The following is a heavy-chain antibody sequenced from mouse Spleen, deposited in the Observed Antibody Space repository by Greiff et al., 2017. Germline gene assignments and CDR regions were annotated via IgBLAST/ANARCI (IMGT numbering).Heavy chain of an antibody. CDR1: GFNIKNTY. CDR2: IDPANGNT. Sequence: EVKVVESVAELVRPGASVKLSCTASGFNIKNTYMHWVKQRPEQGLEWIGRIDPANGNTKYAPKFQGKATITADTSSNTAYLQLSSLTSEDTAIYYCAEGSYGYDGYFDVWGTGTTVTVSS. CDR3: AEGSYGYDGYFDV. D-gene: IGHD2-2*01. V-gene: IGHV14-3*01. J-gene: IGHJ1*03.